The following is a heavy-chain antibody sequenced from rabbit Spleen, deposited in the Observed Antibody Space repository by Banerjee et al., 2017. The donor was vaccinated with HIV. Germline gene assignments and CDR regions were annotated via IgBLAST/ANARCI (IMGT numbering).Heavy chain of an antibody. D-gene: IGHD2-1*01. V-gene: IGHV1S45*01. CDR2: IHIGSGAT. J-gene: IGHJ4*01. CDR3: ARTYDASGDAFNL. Sequence: QQQLEESGGGLVKPGGTLTLTCTASGFDLSIYYYMCWVRQAPGKRLEWIGCIHIGSGATYYTPWTKGRLTITKASSTTVTLQMTALTAADTATYFSARTYDASGDAFNLWGPGTLVTVS. CDR1: GFDLSIYYY.